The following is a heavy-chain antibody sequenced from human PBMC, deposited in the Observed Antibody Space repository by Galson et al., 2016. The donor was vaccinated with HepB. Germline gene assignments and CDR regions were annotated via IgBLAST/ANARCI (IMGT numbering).Heavy chain of an antibody. CDR2: VYYSGST. D-gene: IGHD2-2*01. CDR1: GDSISRSPYY. CDR3: ARPWGDCTSSNCNWGASYYYHGMDV. Sequence: SETLSLTCTVSGDSISRSPYYWAWIRQPPGKGLEWIGSVYYSGSTYYNPSLKSRVTMSVDTSKNQFSLELSSVTAADTAVYFCARPWGDCTSSNCNWGASYYYHGMDVWGQGTTVTVSS. J-gene: IGHJ6*02. V-gene: IGHV4-39*01.